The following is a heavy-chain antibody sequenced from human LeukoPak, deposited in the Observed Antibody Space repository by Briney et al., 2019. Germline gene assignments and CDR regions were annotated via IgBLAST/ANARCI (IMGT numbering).Heavy chain of an antibody. Sequence: GGSLRLSCAASGFTFSDYSMNWVRQAPGKGLEWVSFISGRGSYIYYVESVKGRSTISRDNAKNSVYLEMHRLRAEDTAVYYCAAYDSSGYVDYWGHGTLVTVSS. D-gene: IGHD3-22*01. J-gene: IGHJ4*01. CDR3: AAYDSSGYVDY. CDR1: GFTFSDYS. CDR2: ISGRGSYI. V-gene: IGHV3-21*01.